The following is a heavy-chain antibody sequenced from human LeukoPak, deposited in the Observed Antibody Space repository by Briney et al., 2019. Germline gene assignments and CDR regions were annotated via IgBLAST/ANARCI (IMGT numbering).Heavy chain of an antibody. CDR1: GFTFSTSG. Sequence: PRGSLRLSSAAPGFTFSTSGMRWVRQAPLKGRGWVSYVPFDGIKKFYADSVRGRFTISRDNSKNTLYLQLNSLRPDDTAVYYCAKDRPHSSGWGTPADFWGQGTLVTVSA. D-gene: IGHD6-19*01. CDR2: VPFDGIKK. V-gene: IGHV3-30*02. CDR3: AKDRPHSSGWGTPADF. J-gene: IGHJ4*02.